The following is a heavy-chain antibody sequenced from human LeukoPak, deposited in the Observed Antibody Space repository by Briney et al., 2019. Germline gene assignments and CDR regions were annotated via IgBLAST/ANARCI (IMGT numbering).Heavy chain of an antibody. CDR2: ISYDGSNK. Sequence: PGGSLRLSCAASGFTFSSYAMTWVRQAPGKGLEWVAVISYDGSNKYYADSVKGRFTISRDNSKNTLYLQMNSLRAKDTAVYYCARDNYDSSGYLYFDYWGQGTLVTVSS. CDR1: GFTFSSYA. D-gene: IGHD3-22*01. V-gene: IGHV3-30-3*01. J-gene: IGHJ4*02. CDR3: ARDNYDSSGYLYFDY.